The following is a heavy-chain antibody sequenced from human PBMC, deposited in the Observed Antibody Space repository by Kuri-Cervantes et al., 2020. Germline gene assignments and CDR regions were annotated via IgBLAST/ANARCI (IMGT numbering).Heavy chain of an antibody. Sequence: GESLKISCVASGFTFSNYSMNWVRQAPGKGLEWVSGISGNGGGTYYADSVKGRFTISRDNSKNTLYLQMNNLRAEDTVVYYCAKVSTMTTVLDAFDIWGQGTMVTVSS. CDR2: ISGNGGGT. D-gene: IGHD4-17*01. CDR3: AKVSTMTTVLDAFDI. V-gene: IGHV3-23*01. J-gene: IGHJ3*02. CDR1: GFTFSNYS.